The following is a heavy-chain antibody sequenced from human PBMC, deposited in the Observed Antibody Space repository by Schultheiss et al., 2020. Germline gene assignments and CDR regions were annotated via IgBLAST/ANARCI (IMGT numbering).Heavy chain of an antibody. J-gene: IGHJ4*02. CDR2: IYYSGST. D-gene: IGHD3-22*01. CDR3: ARRASSENYFDY. CDR1: GGSISSSSYY. Sequence: SETLSLTCTVSGGSISSSSYYWGWIRQPPGKGLEWIGSIYYSGSTYYNPSLKSRVTISVDTSKNQFSLKLSSVTAADTAVYYCARRASSENYFDYWGQGILVTVSS. V-gene: IGHV4-39*01.